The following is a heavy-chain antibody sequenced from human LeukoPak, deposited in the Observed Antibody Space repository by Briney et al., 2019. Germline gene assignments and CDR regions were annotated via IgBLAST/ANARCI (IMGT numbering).Heavy chain of an antibody. D-gene: IGHD3-16*01. CDR1: GFTFSSYA. CDR3: AKDRSYASLATDY. Sequence: GGSLRLSCAASGFTFSSYAMSWVRQAPGKGLEWVLAISGSGGSTYYADSVKGRFTISRDNSKNTLYLQMNSLRAEDTAVYYCAKDRSYASLATDYWGQGTLVTVSS. J-gene: IGHJ4*02. CDR2: ISGSGGST. V-gene: IGHV3-23*01.